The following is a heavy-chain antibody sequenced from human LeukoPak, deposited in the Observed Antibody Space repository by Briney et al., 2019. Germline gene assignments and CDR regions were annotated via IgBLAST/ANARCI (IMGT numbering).Heavy chain of an antibody. CDR1: GLTFSSYA. J-gene: IGHJ4*02. D-gene: IGHD4-17*01. CDR3: VIGGGMTTVIAPFDY. V-gene: IGHV3-64D*09. Sequence: TGGSLRLSCSASGLTFSSYAMHWVRQAPGKGLEYVSAISSNGGSTYYADSVKGRFTISRDNSKNTLYLQMSSLRAEDTAVYYCVIGGGMTTVIAPFDYWGQGTLVTVSS. CDR2: ISSNGGST.